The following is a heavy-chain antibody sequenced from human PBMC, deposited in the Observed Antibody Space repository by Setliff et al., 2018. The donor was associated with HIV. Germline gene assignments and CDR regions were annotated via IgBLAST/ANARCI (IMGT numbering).Heavy chain of an antibody. Sequence: ASVKVSCKASGYTFTRYGISWVRQAPGQGLEWMGWISANNGNTNYAQKLQGRVTMTTDTSTSTAYMELRSLRADDTAVYYCARHASTWYYESSGPHFDYWGQGTLVTVSS. CDR3: ARHASTWYYESSGPHFDY. J-gene: IGHJ4*02. CDR2: ISANNGNT. D-gene: IGHD3-22*01. CDR1: GYTFTRYG. V-gene: IGHV1-18*01.